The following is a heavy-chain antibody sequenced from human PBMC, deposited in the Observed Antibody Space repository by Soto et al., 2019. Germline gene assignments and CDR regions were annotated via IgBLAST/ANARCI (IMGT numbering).Heavy chain of an antibody. CDR2: IYYSGST. Sequence: SETLSLTCTVSGGSISSYYGSWIRQPPGKXLEWIGDIYYSGSTNYNPSLKSRVTISVDTSKNQFSLKLSSVTAADTAVYYCARDKYALRYFDWSLNAEGLNYGMDVWGQGTTVTVSS. CDR1: GGSISSYY. CDR3: ARDKYALRYFDWSLNAEGLNYGMDV. V-gene: IGHV4-59*01. J-gene: IGHJ6*01. D-gene: IGHD3-9*01.